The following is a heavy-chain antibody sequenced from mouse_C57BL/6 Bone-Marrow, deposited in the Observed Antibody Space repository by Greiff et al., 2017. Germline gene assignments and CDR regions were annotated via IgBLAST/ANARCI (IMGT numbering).Heavy chain of an antibody. J-gene: IGHJ3*01. V-gene: IGHV1-55*01. D-gene: IGHD4-1*01. CDR3: ARRGANWDLSWFAY. CDR2: IYPGSGST. Sequence: QVQLQQPGAELVKPGASVKMSCKASGYTFTSYWITWVKQRPGQGLEWIGDIYPGSGSTNYNEKFKSKATLTVDTSSSTAYMQLSSLTSEDSAVYYCARRGANWDLSWFAYWGQGTLFTVSA. CDR1: GYTFTSYW.